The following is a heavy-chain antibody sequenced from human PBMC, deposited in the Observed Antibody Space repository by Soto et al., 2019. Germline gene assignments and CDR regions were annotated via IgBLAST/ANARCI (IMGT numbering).Heavy chain of an antibody. D-gene: IGHD2-15*01. CDR3: AKIVGGGSHHDAFDI. V-gene: IGHV3-23*01. J-gene: IGHJ3*02. CDR1: GFTFRSYA. CDR2: TGGGGVST. Sequence: EVQLLESGGGLVEPGGSLRLSCAASGFTFRSYAMTWVRQAPGKGLEWVSYTGGGGVSTYYADSVKGRFTSSRDDSKNTLYLQMKSLRAEDTALYYCAKIVGGGSHHDAFDIWGQGTMVTVSS.